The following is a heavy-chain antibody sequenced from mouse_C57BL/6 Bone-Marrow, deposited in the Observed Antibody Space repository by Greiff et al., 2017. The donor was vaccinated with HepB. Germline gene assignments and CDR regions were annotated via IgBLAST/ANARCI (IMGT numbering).Heavy chain of an antibody. CDR3: ARSGDSSGYPWFAY. CDR1: GYAFSSSW. V-gene: IGHV1-82*01. J-gene: IGHJ3*01. Sequence: VKVVESGPELVKPGASVKISCKASGYAFSSSWMNWVKQRPGKGLEWIGRIYPGDGDTNYNGKFKGKATLTADKSSSTAYMQLSSLTSEDSAVYFCARSGDSSGYPWFAYWGQGTLVTVSA. D-gene: IGHD3-2*02. CDR2: IYPGDGDT.